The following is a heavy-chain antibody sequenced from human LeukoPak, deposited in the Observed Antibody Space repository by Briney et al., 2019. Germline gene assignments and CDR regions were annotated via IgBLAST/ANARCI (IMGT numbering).Heavy chain of an antibody. CDR2: INPNSGGT. V-gene: IGHV1-2*02. Sequence: GASVKVSCKAFGYTFTGYYMHWVRQAPGQGLEWMGWINPNSGGTNYAQKLQGRVTMTTDTSTSTAYMELRSLRSDDTAVYYCAGVSGQLLWFGELLPPDFDYWGQGTLVTVSS. CDR1: GYTFTGYY. J-gene: IGHJ4*02. D-gene: IGHD3-10*01. CDR3: AGVSGQLLWFGELLPPDFDY.